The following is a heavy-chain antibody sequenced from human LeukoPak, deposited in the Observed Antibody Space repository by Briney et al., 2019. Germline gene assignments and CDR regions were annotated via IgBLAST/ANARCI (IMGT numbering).Heavy chain of an antibody. CDR1: GGSISSGSYY. J-gene: IGHJ4*02. CDR2: IYYSGST. D-gene: IGHD3-16*01. V-gene: IGHV4-39*01. CDR3: ARIRGITYYFDY. Sequence: PSETLSLTCTVSGGSISSGSYYWGWIRQPPGKGPEWIGSIYYSGSTYYNPSLKSRVTISVDTSKNQFSLKLSSVTAADTAVYYCARIRGITYYFDYWGQGTLVTVSS.